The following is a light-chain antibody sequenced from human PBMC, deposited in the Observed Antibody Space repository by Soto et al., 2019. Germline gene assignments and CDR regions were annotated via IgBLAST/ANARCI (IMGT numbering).Light chain of an antibody. V-gene: IGKV3-20*01. CDR1: QSVSSSH. J-gene: IGKJ1*01. CDR3: QQYGSSRT. CDR2: GAY. Sequence: EIVLTQSPGTLSLSPGERATLSCRASQSVSSSHLAWYQQKPGQAPRLLIYGAYGRATGIPDRFSGGGSGTDFTLTISRLEPEDFAVYYCQQYGSSRTFGQGTKVEIK.